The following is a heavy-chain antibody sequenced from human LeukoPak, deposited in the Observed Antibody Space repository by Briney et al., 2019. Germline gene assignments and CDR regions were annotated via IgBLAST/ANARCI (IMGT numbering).Heavy chain of an antibody. D-gene: IGHD2-2*01. V-gene: IGHV3-21*01. CDR3: ANHLACGSTSCPPFDD. J-gene: IGHJ4*02. CDR2: ISNDGKYI. CDR1: GVTFSSYS. Sequence: GGSLRLSFAASGVTFSSYSMNWVRQAPGKGLEWVSSISNDGKYIYYADSVKGRFTISRDNAKSLLYLQMNSLRAEDTAVYYCANHLACGSTSCPPFDDWGQGTLVTVSS.